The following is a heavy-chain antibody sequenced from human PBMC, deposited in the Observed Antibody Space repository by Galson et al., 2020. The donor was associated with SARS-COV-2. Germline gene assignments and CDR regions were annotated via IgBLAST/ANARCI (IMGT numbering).Heavy chain of an antibody. D-gene: IGHD3-3*01. CDR1: GGTFSSYS. Sequence: SVKVFCKASGGTFSSYSINWVRQAPGQGLEWMGGIIPIFGTPSYAQRFQGGVTIFADEFTNTAYMELTSLRSEDTAVYYCARDRGYDFESGSHPYYFDSWGQGTLVTVSS. CDR2: IIPIFGTP. J-gene: IGHJ4*02. V-gene: IGHV1-69*13. CDR3: ARDRGYDFESGSHPYYFDS.